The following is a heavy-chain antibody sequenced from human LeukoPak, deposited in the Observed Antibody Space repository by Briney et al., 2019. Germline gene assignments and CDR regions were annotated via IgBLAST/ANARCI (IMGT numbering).Heavy chain of an antibody. CDR1: GYTFTSYD. Sequence: ASVKVSCKASGYTFTSYDINWVRQATGLGLEWMGWMNPNSGNTGYAQKFQGRVTITRNTSISTAYMELSSLRSEDTAVYYCARLNQLLYRVRYFDYWGQGTLVTVSS. V-gene: IGHV1-8*03. J-gene: IGHJ4*02. CDR2: MNPNSGNT. CDR3: ARLNQLLYRVRYFDY. D-gene: IGHD2-2*02.